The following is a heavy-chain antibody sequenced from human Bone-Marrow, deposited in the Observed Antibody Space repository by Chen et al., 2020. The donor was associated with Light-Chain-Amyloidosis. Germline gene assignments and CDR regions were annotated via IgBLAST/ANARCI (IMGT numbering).Heavy chain of an antibody. CDR1: GFTFSGYS. Sequence: EVKLVESGGALVQPGGSLRLSCAASGFTFSGYSMNWVRQAPGKGLEWISYIGWRSDVIFYADSVKGRFTISRDNVQNSLYLQMNSLRVEDTGLYYCTRRGTYSSSSIYFDYWGQGTLVTVSS. CDR2: IGWRSDVI. J-gene: IGHJ4*02. CDR3: TRRGTYSSSSIYFDY. V-gene: IGHV3-48*01. D-gene: IGHD6-6*01.